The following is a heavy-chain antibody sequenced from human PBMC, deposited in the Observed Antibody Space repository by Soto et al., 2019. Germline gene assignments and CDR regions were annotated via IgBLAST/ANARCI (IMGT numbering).Heavy chain of an antibody. Sequence: QVQLQESGPGLVKSSETLSLICFVSGEALGSGQSYWNWIRQAPGQGLEWIGQTFVTGATKYSASLKSRVPMCVDTSKSRISLTLTSVTAADSATYFCARGRSDSAGSSFGRRMDVWGQGTTVTVSS. J-gene: IGHJ6*02. CDR1: GEALGSGQSY. CDR3: ARGRSDSAGSSFGRRMDV. D-gene: IGHD3-10*01. V-gene: IGHV4-61*01. CDR2: TFVTGAT.